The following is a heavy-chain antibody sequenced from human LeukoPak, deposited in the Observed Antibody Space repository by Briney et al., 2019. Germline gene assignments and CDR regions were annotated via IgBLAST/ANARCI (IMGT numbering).Heavy chain of an antibody. CDR1: RFTFGDAA. CDR2: MRSKRYGGTA. J-gene: IGHJ6*02. CDR3: SRGVVEVGDSPMYYYGMDV. Sequence: GGSLRLSCTASRFTFGDAAVSWVRQAPGKGLEWVGFMRSKRYGGTAPYAASVKGRFTISRDDSRGIAYLQMNSLKAEDTAVYYCSRGVVEVGDSPMYYYGMDVWGQGTAVTVSS. D-gene: IGHD4-17*01. V-gene: IGHV3-49*04.